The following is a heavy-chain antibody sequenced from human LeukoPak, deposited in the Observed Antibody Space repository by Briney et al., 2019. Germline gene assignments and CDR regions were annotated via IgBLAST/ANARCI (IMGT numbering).Heavy chain of an antibody. D-gene: IGHD2-2*01. Sequence: GGSLRLXCAASGFTFSSYAMNWVRQAPGRGLEWVSGFGGSGGTTYYADSVKGRFTISRDNSKNTLYLQMNSLRAEDTAVYYCAKEGYCSSTSCHPYYYYYYMDVWGKGTTVTVSS. CDR3: AKEGYCSSTSCHPYYYYYYMDV. CDR2: FGGSGGTT. V-gene: IGHV3-23*01. J-gene: IGHJ6*03. CDR1: GFTFSSYA.